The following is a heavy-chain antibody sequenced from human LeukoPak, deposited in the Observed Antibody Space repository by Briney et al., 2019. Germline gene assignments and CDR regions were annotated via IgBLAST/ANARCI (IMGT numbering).Heavy chain of an antibody. CDR1: GGSFSGYY. CDR2: INHSGST. J-gene: IGHJ6*04. D-gene: IGHD6-13*01. Sequence: SETLSLTCAVYGGSFSGYYWSWIRQPPGKGLERIGEINHSGSTNYNPSLKSRVTISVDTSKNQFSLKLSSVTAADTAVYYCARFVLIAAAGDLALDVWGKGTTVTVSS. CDR3: ARFVLIAAAGDLALDV. V-gene: IGHV4-34*01.